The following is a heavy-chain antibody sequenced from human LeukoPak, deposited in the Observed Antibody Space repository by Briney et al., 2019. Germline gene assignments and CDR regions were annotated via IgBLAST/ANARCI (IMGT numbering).Heavy chain of an antibody. V-gene: IGHV1-69*13. CDR3: ARDWGCSSTSCSTGWFDP. J-gene: IGHJ5*02. CDR2: IIPIFGTA. Sequence: GASVKVSCKASGGTFSSYAISWVRQAPGQGLEWMGGIIPIFGTANYAQKFQGRVTITADESTSTAYMELSSLRSEDTAVYYCARDWGCSSTSCSTGWFDPWGQGTLVTVSS. D-gene: IGHD2-2*01. CDR1: GGTFSSYA.